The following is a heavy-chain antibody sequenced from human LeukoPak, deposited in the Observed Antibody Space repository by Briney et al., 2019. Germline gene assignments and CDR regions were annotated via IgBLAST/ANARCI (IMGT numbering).Heavy chain of an antibody. D-gene: IGHD5-12*01. CDR1: GGSISSYY. CDR3: ARAESGYSGYRNGYYYYYMDV. J-gene: IGHJ6*03. Sequence: SETLSLTCTVSGGSISSYYWSWIRQPAGKGLEWIGRIYTSGSTNYNPSLKSRVTMSVDTFKNQFSLRLTSVTAADTAVYYCARAESGYSGYRNGYYYYYMDVWGKGTTVTVSS. V-gene: IGHV4-4*07. CDR2: IYTSGST.